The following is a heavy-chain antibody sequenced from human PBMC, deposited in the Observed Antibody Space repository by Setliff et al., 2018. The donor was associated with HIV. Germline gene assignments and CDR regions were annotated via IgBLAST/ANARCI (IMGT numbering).Heavy chain of an antibody. CDR2: INAGNGNT. CDR1: GYTFTSYA. Sequence: ALVKVSCKASGYTFTSYAMHWVRQAPGQRLEWMGWINAGNGNTKYSQKFQGRVTITRDTSASTAYMELSSLRSEDTAVYYCASPGEVNTLTLWSPYGMDVWGQGTTVTVS. D-gene: IGHD2-21*01. J-gene: IGHJ6*02. V-gene: IGHV1-3*01. CDR3: ASPGEVNTLTLWSPYGMDV.